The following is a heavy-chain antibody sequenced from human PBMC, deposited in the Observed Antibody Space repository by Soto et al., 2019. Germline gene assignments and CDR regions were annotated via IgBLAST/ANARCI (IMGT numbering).Heavy chain of an antibody. CDR2: ISNSGST. Sequence: PSETLSLTCTVSGGSISSYYWSWIRQPPGKGLEWIGYISNSGSTNHNPSLESRVTISADTSKNQFSLNLSSVTAADTAVYYCATFPTVTSDYWGQGALVTVSS. J-gene: IGHJ4*02. D-gene: IGHD4-17*01. CDR3: ATFPTVTSDY. CDR1: GGSISSYY. V-gene: IGHV4-59*01.